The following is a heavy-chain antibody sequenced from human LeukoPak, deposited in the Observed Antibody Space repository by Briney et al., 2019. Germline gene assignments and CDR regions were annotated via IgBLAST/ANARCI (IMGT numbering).Heavy chain of an antibody. CDR3: AKDLSGIVVVPAAEGFYYYGMDV. Sequence: GGSLRLSCAASGFTFSSYGMHWVRQPPGKGLEWVAVISYDGSNKYYADSVKGRFTISRDNYKNTLYLQMNSLRAEDTGVYYCAKDLSGIVVVPAAEGFYYYGMDVWGQGTTVTVSS. CDR2: ISYDGSNK. CDR1: GFTFSSYG. J-gene: IGHJ6*02. D-gene: IGHD2-2*01. V-gene: IGHV3-30*18.